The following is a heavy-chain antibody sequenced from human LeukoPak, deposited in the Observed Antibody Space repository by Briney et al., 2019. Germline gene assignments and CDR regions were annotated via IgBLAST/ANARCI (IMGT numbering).Heavy chain of an antibody. CDR3: AKGLSSASASGGGFDY. D-gene: IGHD2-2*01. CDR2: ISGNGGST. CDR1: GFTFSSYA. V-gene: IGHV3-23*01. Sequence: GRSLRLSCAASGFTFSSYALSWVRQAPGKGLEWVSAISGNGGSTYYADSVKGRFSISRDNSKNTLYLQMNSLRAEDTAVYYCAKGLSSASASGGGFDYWGQGTLVTVSS. J-gene: IGHJ4*02.